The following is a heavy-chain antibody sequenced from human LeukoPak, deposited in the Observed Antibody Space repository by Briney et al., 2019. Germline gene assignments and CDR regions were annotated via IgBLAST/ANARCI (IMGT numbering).Heavy chain of an antibody. CDR1: GFSPISHM. J-gene: IGHJ4*02. Sequence: GGSLRLSCAPPGFSPISHMTISVPQAPGKGLEWVSAISGSGGSTYYADSVKGRFTISRDNSKNTLYLQMNSLRAEDTAVYYCAKVVPMYRAATGSDQQIDSWGQGTLVTVSS. V-gene: IGHV3-23*01. D-gene: IGHD1-1*01. CDR3: AKVVPMYRAATGSDQQIDS. CDR2: ISGSGGST.